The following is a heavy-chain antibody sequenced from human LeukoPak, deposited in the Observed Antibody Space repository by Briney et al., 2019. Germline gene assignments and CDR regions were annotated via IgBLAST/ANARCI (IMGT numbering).Heavy chain of an antibody. Sequence: PSETLSLTCAVSGGSISSSTWWSWVRQPPGKGLEWMGEIYHSGSTNYNPSLKSRVTISVDTSKNQFSLKLSSVTAADTAVYYCARGDPGGWYGFIDYWGQGTLVTVSS. CDR1: GGSISSSTW. CDR2: IYHSGST. D-gene: IGHD6-19*01. V-gene: IGHV4-4*02. CDR3: ARGDPGGWYGFIDY. J-gene: IGHJ4*02.